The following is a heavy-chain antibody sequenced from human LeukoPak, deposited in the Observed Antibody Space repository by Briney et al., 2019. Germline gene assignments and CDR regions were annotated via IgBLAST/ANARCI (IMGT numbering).Heavy chain of an antibody. CDR1: GFTFSSHW. D-gene: IGHD3-3*01. CDR3: ARVAQNWSGCPNDY. CDR2: INSDGSTT. Sequence: PGGSLRLSCAASGFTFSSHWMHWVRQAPGKGLVWVSRINSDGSTTTYADSVKGRFTISRDNANNTLYLQMSSLRAEDTAVYYCARVAQNWSGCPNDYWGQGTLVTVSS. V-gene: IGHV3-74*01. J-gene: IGHJ4*02.